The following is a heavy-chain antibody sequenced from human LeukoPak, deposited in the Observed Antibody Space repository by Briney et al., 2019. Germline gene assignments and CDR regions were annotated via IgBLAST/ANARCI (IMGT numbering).Heavy chain of an antibody. CDR3: AVSSSGWYEGLDAFDI. D-gene: IGHD6-19*01. CDR1: GGTFSSYT. CDR2: IIPILGIA. V-gene: IGHV1-69*02. Sequence: VASVKVSCKASGGTFSSYTISWVRQAPGQGLEWMGRIIPILGIANYAQKFRGRVTITADKSTSTAYMELSSLRSEDTAVYYCAVSSSGWYEGLDAFDIWGQGTMVTVSS. J-gene: IGHJ3*02.